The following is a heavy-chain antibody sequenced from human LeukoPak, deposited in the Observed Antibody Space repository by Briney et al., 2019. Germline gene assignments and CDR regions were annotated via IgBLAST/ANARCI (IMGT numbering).Heavy chain of an antibody. CDR3: ARKEGSSWNY. CDR2: IYSGGST. J-gene: IGHJ4*02. CDR1: GFTVSSNY. D-gene: IGHD6-13*01. V-gene: IGHV3-53*01. Sequence: SGGSLRLSCAASGFTVSSNYMSWVRQAPGKGLEWVSAIYSGGSTYYADSVKGRFTISRDNSKNTLYLQMNSLRAEDTAMYYCARKEGSSWNYWGQGTLVTVSS.